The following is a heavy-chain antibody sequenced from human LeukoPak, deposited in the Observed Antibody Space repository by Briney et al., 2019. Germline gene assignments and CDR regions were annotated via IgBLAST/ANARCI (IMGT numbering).Heavy chain of an antibody. CDR1: GFTFSSYS. J-gene: IGHJ4*02. D-gene: IGHD5-18*01. Sequence: GGSLRLSCAASGFTFSSYSMDWVRQAPGKGLEWVSSISSSSSYIYYADSVKGRFTISRDNAKNTLYLQMNSLRDEDTAVYYCARGFRDGYSFGHYFDYWGQGTLVTVSS. V-gene: IGHV3-21*01. CDR2: ISSSSSYI. CDR3: ARGFRDGYSFGHYFDY.